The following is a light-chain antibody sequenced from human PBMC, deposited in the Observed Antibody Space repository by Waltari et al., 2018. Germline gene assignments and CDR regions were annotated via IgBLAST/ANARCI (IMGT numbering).Light chain of an antibody. J-gene: IGLJ2*01. CDR3: QVWDSSSDHHVV. CDR1: NIGDKS. V-gene: IGLV3-21*01. CDR2: YDS. Sequence: SYVMTQTPSLSVAPGKTARITWGGNNIGDKSGQWNQQKPGQAPVLVIYYDSDRPSDIPERFSGSNSGNRATLTISRVEAGDEADYYCQVWDSSSDHHVVFGGGTKLTVL.